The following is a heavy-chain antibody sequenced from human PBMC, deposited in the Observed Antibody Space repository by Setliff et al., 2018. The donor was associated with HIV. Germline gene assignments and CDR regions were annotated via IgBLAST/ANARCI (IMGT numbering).Heavy chain of an antibody. CDR1: GGSISSGSNY. Sequence: SATLSLTCTVSGGSISSGSNYWSWIRQPAGKGLEWVGHIYTSGSTNYNPSLKSRVTISVDTSKNQFSLKLSSVTAADTAMYYCARDVYDYDFGGYFYIDVWGKGTTVTVSS. D-gene: IGHD3-3*01. CDR3: ARDVYDYDFGGYFYIDV. V-gene: IGHV4-61*09. CDR2: IYTSGST. J-gene: IGHJ6*03.